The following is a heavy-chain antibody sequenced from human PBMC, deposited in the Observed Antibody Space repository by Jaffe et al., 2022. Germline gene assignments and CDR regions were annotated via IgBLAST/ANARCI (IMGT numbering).Heavy chain of an antibody. D-gene: IGHD4-17*01. CDR1: GGSISSSNW. Sequence: QVQLQESGPGLVKPSGTLSLTCAVSGGSISSSNWWSWVRQPPGKGLEWIGEIYHSGSTNYNPSLKSRVTISVDKSKNQFSLKLSSVTAADTAVYYCASPQPVSPDYEHPGGDAFDIWGQGTMVTVSS. J-gene: IGHJ3*02. CDR3: ASPQPVSPDYEHPGGDAFDI. V-gene: IGHV4-4*02. CDR2: IYHSGST.